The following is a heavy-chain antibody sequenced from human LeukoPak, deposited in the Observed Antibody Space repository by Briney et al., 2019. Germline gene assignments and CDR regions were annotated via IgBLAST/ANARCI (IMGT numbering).Heavy chain of an antibody. J-gene: IGHJ3*01. CDR2: ISWNSGNR. Sequence: GGSLRLSCVTSGFTFDDYAMHWVRQAPGKGLEWVSGISWNSGNRGYADSVKGRFTISRDNGRNSLYLQMNSLRAEDTALYYCAKGVAYDNSGYYSAFDVWGQGTMVTVSS. CDR3: AKGVAYDNSGYYSAFDV. CDR1: GFTFDDYA. D-gene: IGHD3-22*01. V-gene: IGHV3-9*01.